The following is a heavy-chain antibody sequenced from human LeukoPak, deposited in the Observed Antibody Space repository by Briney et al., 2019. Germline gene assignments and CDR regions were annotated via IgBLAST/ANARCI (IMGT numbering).Heavy chain of an antibody. J-gene: IGHJ4*02. D-gene: IGHD1-26*01. CDR3: ARDRDRSGSQSY. CDR1: GGTFSSYA. CDR2: IIPIFGTA. V-gene: IGHV1-69*01. Sequence: GSSVKVSCKASGGTFSSYAISWVRQAPGQGLEWMGGIIPIFGTANYAQKFQGRVTITADESTSTAYMELRTLRSDDTAVYYCARDRDRSGSQSYWGQGTLVTVSS.